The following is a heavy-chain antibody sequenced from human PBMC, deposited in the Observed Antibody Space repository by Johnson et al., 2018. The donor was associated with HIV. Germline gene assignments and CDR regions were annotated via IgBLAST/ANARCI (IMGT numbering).Heavy chain of an antibody. CDR2: ISYDGSKQ. CDR3: AKDSQWELPDAFDI. D-gene: IGHD1-26*01. J-gene: IGHJ3*02. Sequence: QVQVVESGGGVVQPGRSLRLSCAASGFSFSNYAMHWVRQAPGTALEWVAVISYDGSKQYYPNSLTGRFSISRDDSKSTLYLQMSSLRGEDTAVYYCAKDSQWELPDAFDIWGQGTMVTVSS. CDR1: GFSFSNYA. V-gene: IGHV3-30-3*02.